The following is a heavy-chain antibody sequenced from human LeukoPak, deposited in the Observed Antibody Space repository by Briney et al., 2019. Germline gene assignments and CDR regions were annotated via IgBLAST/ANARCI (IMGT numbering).Heavy chain of an antibody. CDR2: INSDGSIT. J-gene: IGHJ4*02. CDR1: GFTFINYW. D-gene: IGHD3-3*01. V-gene: IGHV3-74*03. Sequence: GGSLRLSCAASGFTFINYWMHWVRQAPGKGLVWLSRINSDGSITQYADFAKGRFTISRDNARNTLYLQMNSLRVEDTAVYYCVRLLDVDYWGQGTLVTVSS. CDR3: VRLLDVDY.